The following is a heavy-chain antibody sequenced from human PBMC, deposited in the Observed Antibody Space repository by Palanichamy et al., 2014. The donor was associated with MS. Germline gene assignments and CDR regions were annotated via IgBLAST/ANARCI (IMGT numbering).Heavy chain of an antibody. J-gene: IGHJ1*01. CDR2: INTDESTT. CDR3: ATGSGSPFQH. V-gene: IGHV3-74*01. D-gene: IGHD3-10*01. Sequence: EVQLVESGGGLVQPGGSLRLSCAASGFTFSNYWMHWVRQAPGKGLVWVSRINTDESTTTYADSVKGRFTISRDNAKNTLYLQLNSLRADDTAVYYCATGSGSPFQHWGQGTLVTVSS. CDR1: GFTFSNYW.